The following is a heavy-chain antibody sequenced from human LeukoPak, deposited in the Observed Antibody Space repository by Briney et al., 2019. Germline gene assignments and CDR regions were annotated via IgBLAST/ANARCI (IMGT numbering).Heavy chain of an antibody. D-gene: IGHD6-13*01. V-gene: IGHV4-34*01. Sequence: PSETLSLTCAVYGGSFSGYYWSWIRQPPGKGLEWIGEINHSGSTNYNPSLKSRVTISVDTSKNQFSLKLSSVTAADTAVYYCERDSSSWVKWFDPWGQGTLVTVSS. CDR2: INHSGST. J-gene: IGHJ5*02. CDR1: GGSFSGYY. CDR3: ERDSSSWVKWFDP.